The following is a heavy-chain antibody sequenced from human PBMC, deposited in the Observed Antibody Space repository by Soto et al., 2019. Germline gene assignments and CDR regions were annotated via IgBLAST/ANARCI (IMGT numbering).Heavy chain of an antibody. CDR3: AKDMWAVAGTGYFDY. CDR1: GFTFSSYG. Sequence: GGSLRLSCAASGFTFSSYGMHWVRQAPGKGLEWVAVISYDGSNKYYADSVKGRFTISRDNSKNTLYLQMNSLRAEDTAVCYCAKDMWAVAGTGYFDYWGQGTLVTVSS. V-gene: IGHV3-30*18. CDR2: ISYDGSNK. D-gene: IGHD6-19*01. J-gene: IGHJ4*02.